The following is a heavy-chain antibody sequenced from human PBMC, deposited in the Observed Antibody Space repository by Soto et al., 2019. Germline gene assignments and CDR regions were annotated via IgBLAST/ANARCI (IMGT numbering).Heavy chain of an antibody. CDR2: IYYSGST. J-gene: IGHJ4*02. CDR3: ARLNVGVITMVRGVIDY. Sequence: PSETLSLTCTVSGGSISSGDYYWSWIRQPPGKGLEWIGYIYYSGSTYYNPSLKSRVTISVDTSKNQFSLKLSSVTAADTAVYYCARLNVGVITMVRGVIDYWGQGTLVTVSS. CDR1: GGSISSGDYY. D-gene: IGHD3-10*01. V-gene: IGHV4-30-4*01.